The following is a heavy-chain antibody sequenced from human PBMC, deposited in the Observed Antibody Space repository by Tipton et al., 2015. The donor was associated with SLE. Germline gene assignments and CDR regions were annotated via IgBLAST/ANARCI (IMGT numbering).Heavy chain of an antibody. D-gene: IGHD3-10*01. CDR2: IKQDGSDK. CDR3: ARETASGAFDI. CDR1: GFTFSGST. J-gene: IGHJ3*02. V-gene: IGHV3-7*01. Sequence: SLRLSCVASGFTFSGSTIHWVRQVPGKGLEWVANIKQDGSDKYYVDSVKGRITISRDNAENSLYLQMNSLSADDTAVYYCARETASGAFDIWGLGTMVTVSS.